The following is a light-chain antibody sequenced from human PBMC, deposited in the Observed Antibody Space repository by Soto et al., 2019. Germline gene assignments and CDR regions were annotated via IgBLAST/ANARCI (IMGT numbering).Light chain of an antibody. CDR3: AAWDDSLNGPV. Sequence: QSVLTQPPSVSGAPGQRVTISCTGSSSNIGAGYDVHWYQQLPGTAPKLVMYGTTNRPSGVPDRFSGSKSGTSASLAITGLQAEDEADYHCAAWDDSLNGPVFGGGTKVTVL. V-gene: IGLV1-40*01. CDR1: SSNIGAGYD. CDR2: GTT. J-gene: IGLJ2*01.